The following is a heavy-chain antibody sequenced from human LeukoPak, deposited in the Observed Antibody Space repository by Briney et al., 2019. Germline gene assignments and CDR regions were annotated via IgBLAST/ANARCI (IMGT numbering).Heavy chain of an antibody. CDR2: INPRGGST. Sequence: ASVKVSCKASGYTFTSYYMHWVRQAPGQGLEWMGIINPRGGSTSYAQKFQGRVTMTRDTSTSTVYMELSSLRSEDTAVYYCARGGGNYDSSGYPLYWGQGTLVTVSS. V-gene: IGHV1-46*01. J-gene: IGHJ4*02. CDR1: GYTFTSYY. D-gene: IGHD3-22*01. CDR3: ARGGGNYDSSGYPLY.